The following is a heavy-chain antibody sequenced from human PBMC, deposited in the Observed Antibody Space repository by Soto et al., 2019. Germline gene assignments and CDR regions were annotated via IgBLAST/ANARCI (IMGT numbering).Heavy chain of an antibody. CDR1: GFTFSSYA. CDR2: ISWDGSNT. J-gene: IGHJ4*02. D-gene: IGHD2-15*01. V-gene: IGHV3-43D*03. CDR3: AKDGIAWH. Sequence: PGGSLRLSCAASGFTFSSYAMSWVRQAPGKGLEWVSLISWDGSNTEYADSVRGRFTISRDNSKNSLYLQMNGLRHEDTAFYYCAKDGIAWHWGQGTLVTVSS.